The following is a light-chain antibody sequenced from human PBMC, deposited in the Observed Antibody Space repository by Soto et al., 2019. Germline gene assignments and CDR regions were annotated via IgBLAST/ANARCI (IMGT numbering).Light chain of an antibody. J-gene: IGLJ3*02. V-gene: IGLV2-11*01. CDR1: SSDVGGYNY. CDR3: CSYAGSNTLV. Sequence: QSALTQPRSVFGSPGQSVTISCTGTSSDVGGYNYVTWYQHHAGKAPKLRIYDVSKRPSGVPDRFSGSRSGNTASLTISGLQTEDEAEYFCCSYAGSNTLVCGGGTKLTVL. CDR2: DVS.